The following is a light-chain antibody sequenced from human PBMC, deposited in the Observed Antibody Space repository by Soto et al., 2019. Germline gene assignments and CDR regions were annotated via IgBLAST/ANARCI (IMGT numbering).Light chain of an antibody. CDR2: EIN. V-gene: IGLV2-14*01. CDR1: SSDVGGYKY. CDR3: SSYTSSNKV. Sequence: QYVLTQPASVSGTPGQSITISCTGVSSDVGGYKYVSWYQQHPGKAPKVMIYEINKRPSGVSDRFSGSKSGKTASLTISGLQVEDEADYYCSSYTSSNKVFGGGTKVT. J-gene: IGLJ2*01.